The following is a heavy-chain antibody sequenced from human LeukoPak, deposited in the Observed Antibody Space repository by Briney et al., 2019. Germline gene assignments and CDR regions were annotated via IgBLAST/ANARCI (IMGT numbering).Heavy chain of an antibody. CDR3: ARARGSSYFDY. CDR2: IGTAGDT. J-gene: IGHJ4*02. CDR1: GFTFSSYD. V-gene: IGHV3-13*01. Sequence: GGSLRLSCAASGFTFSSYDMHWVRQATGKGLEWVSAIGTAGDTYYPGSVKGRFTISRENAKNSLYLQMNNLRAGDTAVYYCARARGSSYFDYWGQGTLVTVSS. D-gene: IGHD5-12*01.